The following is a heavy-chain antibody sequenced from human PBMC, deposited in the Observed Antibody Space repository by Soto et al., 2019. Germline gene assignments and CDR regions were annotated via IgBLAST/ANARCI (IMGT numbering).Heavy chain of an antibody. CDR3: AREVDSGYDPKTYYYYGMDV. J-gene: IGHJ6*02. Sequence: QVQLVESGGGVVQPGRSLRLSCAASGFTFSSYAMHWVRQAPGKELEWVAVISYDGSNKYYADSVKGRFTISRDNSKNTLYLQMNSLRAEDTAVYYCAREVDSGYDPKTYYYYGMDVWGQGTTVTVSS. V-gene: IGHV3-30-3*01. CDR2: ISYDGSNK. D-gene: IGHD5-12*01. CDR1: GFTFSSYA.